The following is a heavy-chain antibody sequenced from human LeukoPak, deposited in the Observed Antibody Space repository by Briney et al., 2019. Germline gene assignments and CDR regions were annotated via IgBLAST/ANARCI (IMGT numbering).Heavy chain of an antibody. V-gene: IGHV1-69*02. CDR1: GGTFISYT. CDR3: ARTWRTALDAFDI. Sequence: ASXXVSCKASGGTFISYTISWVRQAPGQGLEWMGRIIPILGIANYAQKFQGRVTITADKSTSTAYMELSSLRSEDTAVYYCARTWRTALDAFDIWGQGTMVTVSS. CDR2: IIPILGIA. J-gene: IGHJ3*02. D-gene: IGHD3-3*01.